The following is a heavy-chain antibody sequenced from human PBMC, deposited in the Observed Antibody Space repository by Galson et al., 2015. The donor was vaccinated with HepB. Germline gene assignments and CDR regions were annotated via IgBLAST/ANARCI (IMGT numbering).Heavy chain of an antibody. V-gene: IGHV3-7*01. J-gene: IGHJ4*02. CDR3: ARDTRGYFDY. CDR2: IRQDGNDI. D-gene: IGHD2-2*01. Sequence: GGSLVQPGGSLRLSCEVSGFTFSNFWMTWVRRAPGKGLEWVANIRQDGNDINYADSVKGRFTISRDNAKNSLFLQMNSLRVEDTAVYYCARDTRGYFDYWGQGTLVTVSS. CDR1: GFTFSNFW.